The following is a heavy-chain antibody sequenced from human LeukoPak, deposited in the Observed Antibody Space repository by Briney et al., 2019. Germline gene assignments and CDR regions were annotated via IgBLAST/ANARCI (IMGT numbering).Heavy chain of an antibody. CDR2: ISYIGST. V-gene: IGHV4-59*11. J-gene: IGHJ3*02. CDR3: ARDLVTVTKGFDI. D-gene: IGHD4-17*01. CDR1: DDSFSSHY. Sequence: SETLSLTCAVSDDSFSSHYWTWIRQPPGKGLEWIGYISYIGSTNYNPSHKSRVTISIDTSTNQFSLKLTSVTAADTAVYYCARDLVTVTKGFDIWGQGTMVSVSS.